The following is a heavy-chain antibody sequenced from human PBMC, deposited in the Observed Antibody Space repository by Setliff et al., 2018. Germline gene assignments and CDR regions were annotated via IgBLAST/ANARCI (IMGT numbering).Heavy chain of an antibody. CDR1: GFSFSRHW. D-gene: IGHD3-22*01. CDR3: VRDDADNYDAFDN. Sequence: SCVVSGFSFSRHWMSWVRQAPGKGLEWVADIKQDGSTKYYLDSVKGRFTISRDNAKRSQYLQMNGLRADDTGVYYCVRDDADNYDAFDNWGQGTLVTVSS. V-gene: IGHV3-7*01. J-gene: IGHJ3*02. CDR2: IKQDGSTK.